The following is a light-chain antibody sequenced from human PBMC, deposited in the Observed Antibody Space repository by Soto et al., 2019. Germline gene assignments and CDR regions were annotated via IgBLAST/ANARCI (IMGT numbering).Light chain of an antibody. CDR3: LQANNFPVT. Sequence: QMTQSPSFVSASIGDRVTITCRASQGIGSWLAWYQQVPGRAPRLLIFPASPFQSGVSSRFRGSGSGTDITLTITSLQPEDFATYFGLQANNFPVTFGEGTKVEMK. CDR2: PAS. V-gene: IGKV1-12*01. J-gene: IGKJ4*01. CDR1: QGIGSW.